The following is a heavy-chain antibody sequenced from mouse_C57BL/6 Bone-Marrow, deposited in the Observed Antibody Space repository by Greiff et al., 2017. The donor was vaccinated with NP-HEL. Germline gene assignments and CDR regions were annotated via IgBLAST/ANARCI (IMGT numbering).Heavy chain of an antibody. CDR1: GFTFSDYG. CDR2: ISSGSSTI. V-gene: IGHV5-17*01. J-gene: IGHJ4*01. Sequence: EVKVVESGGGLVKPGGSLKLSCAASGFTFSDYGMHWVRQAPEKGLEWVAYISSGSSTIYYADTVKGRFTISRDNAKSTLFLQMTSLRSEDTAMYYCARRYRGLYYYAMDYWGQGTSVTVSS. D-gene: IGHD2-12*01. CDR3: ARRYRGLYYYAMDY.